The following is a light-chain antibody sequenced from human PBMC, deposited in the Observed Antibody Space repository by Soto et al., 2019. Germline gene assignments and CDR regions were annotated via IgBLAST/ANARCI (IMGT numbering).Light chain of an antibody. CDR2: GAS. CDR3: HQHDNSPYT. CDR1: QSVSSRY. Sequence: EIVLTQSPGTLSLSPGDRVTLSCRASQSVSSRYLAWYQQKPGQGPRVLIYGASSRATGIPDRFSGSGSGTAFTLTISRLEPEDCAVYYCHQHDNSPYTFGQGTTLEIK. V-gene: IGKV3-20*01. J-gene: IGKJ2*01.